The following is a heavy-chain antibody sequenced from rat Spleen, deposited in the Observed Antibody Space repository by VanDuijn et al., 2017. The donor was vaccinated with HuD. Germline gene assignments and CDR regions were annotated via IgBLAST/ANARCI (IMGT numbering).Heavy chain of an antibody. CDR1: GFTFSSSP. V-gene: IGHV5-25*01. CDR3: ATTPGRPFAY. J-gene: IGHJ3*01. CDR2: ISSGGGGT. D-gene: IGHD5-1*01. Sequence: EVQLVESGGGLVQPGRSLKLSCAASGFTFSSSPMAWVRQAPKKGLDWVASISSGGGGTYYSDSVKGRFTISRDNAKSTLYLQMDSLRSEDTATYYCATTPGRPFAYWGQGTLVTVSS.